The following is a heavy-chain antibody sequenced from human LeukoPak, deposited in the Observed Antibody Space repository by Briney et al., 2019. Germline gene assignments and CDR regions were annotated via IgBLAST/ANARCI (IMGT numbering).Heavy chain of an antibody. CDR1: GFTFSSYA. D-gene: IGHD3-22*01. CDR2: ITTNGGRT. CDR3: VKALDYYDGSGYGDAFDV. V-gene: IGHV3-64*03. J-gene: IGHJ3*01. Sequence: PGGSLRLSCSASGFTFSSYAMHWVRQAPGKGLEYVSGITTNGGRTYSADSVRDRFTISRDNSKNTLYLQMSSLRTEDTALFYCVKALDYYDGSGYGDAFDVWGQGTMVTVSS.